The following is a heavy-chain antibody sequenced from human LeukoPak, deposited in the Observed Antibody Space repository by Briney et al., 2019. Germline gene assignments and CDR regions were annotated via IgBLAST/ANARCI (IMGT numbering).Heavy chain of an antibody. J-gene: IGHJ4*02. CDR1: GYTFTSYY. D-gene: IGHD1-26*01. CDR3: ARDLLGATTLDH. CDR2: INPSGGST. Sequence: ASVKVSCKASGYTFTSYYMHWVRQAPGQGLEWMGIINPSGGSTSYTQKFQGRVTMTRDTSTSTVYMELSGLRSEDTAVYYCARDLLGATTLDHWGQGTLVTVSS. V-gene: IGHV1-46*01.